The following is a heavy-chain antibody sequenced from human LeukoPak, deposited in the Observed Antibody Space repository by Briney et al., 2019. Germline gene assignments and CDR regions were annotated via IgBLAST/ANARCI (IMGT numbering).Heavy chain of an antibody. Sequence: SETLSLTCAVYGGSFSGYYWSWIRQPPGKGLEWIGEINHSGSTNYNPSLKSRVTISVDTSKNQFSLKLSSVTAADTAVYYCARGVDYWGQGTLVTVSS. J-gene: IGHJ4*02. CDR2: INHSGST. CDR1: GGSFSGYY. CDR3: ARGVDY. V-gene: IGHV4-34*01.